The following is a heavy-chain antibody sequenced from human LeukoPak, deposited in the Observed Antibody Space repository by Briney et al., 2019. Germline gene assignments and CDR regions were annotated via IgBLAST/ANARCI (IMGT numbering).Heavy chain of an antibody. Sequence: SETLSLTCAVYGGSFSGYYWSWIRQPPGKGLEWIGEINHSGSTNYNPSLKSRVTISVDTSKNQFSLKLSSVTAADTAVYYCARGVDYWGQGTLVTVSS. J-gene: IGHJ4*02. CDR2: INHSGST. CDR1: GGSFSGYY. CDR3: ARGVDY. V-gene: IGHV4-34*01.